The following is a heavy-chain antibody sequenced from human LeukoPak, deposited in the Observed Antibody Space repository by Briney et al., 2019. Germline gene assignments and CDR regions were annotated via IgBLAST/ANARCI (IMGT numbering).Heavy chain of an antibody. D-gene: IGHD5-12*01. J-gene: IGHJ4*02. Sequence: PGGSLRLSCAASGFTFSSYWMSWVRQAPGKGLEWVANIKQDGSEKYYVDSVKGRFTISRDNAKNSLYLQMNSLRAEDTAVYYCARDDIVATTQNAYWGQGTLVTVSS. V-gene: IGHV3-7*01. CDR2: IKQDGSEK. CDR1: GFTFSSYW. CDR3: ARDDIVATTQNAY.